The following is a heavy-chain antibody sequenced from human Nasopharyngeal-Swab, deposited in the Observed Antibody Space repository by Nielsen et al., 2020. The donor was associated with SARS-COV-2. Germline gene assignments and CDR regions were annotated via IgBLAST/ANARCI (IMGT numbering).Heavy chain of an antibody. J-gene: IGHJ3*02. CDR2: ISWNSGSI. V-gene: IGHV3-9*01. Sequence: SLKISCAASGFTFDDYAMHWVRQAPGKGLEWVSGISWNSGSIGYADSVKGRFTISRDNAKNSLYLQMNSLRAEDTALYYSAKTVKWAFDIWGQGTMVTVSS. CDR1: GFTFDDYA. CDR3: AKTVKWAFDI. D-gene: IGHD1-26*01.